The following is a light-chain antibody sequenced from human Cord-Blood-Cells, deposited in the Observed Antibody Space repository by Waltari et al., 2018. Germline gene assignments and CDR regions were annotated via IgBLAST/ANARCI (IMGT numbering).Light chain of an antibody. CDR3: QQYYSTPFT. CDR2: WAS. Sequence: DIVMTQSPDSLAVSPGERATINCKSSQSVLYSTNNKNYLAWYQQKPGQPPKLLIYWASTRESGVPDRFSGSGSGTEFTLTISSLQAEDVAVYYCQQYYSTPFTFGPGTKVDIK. V-gene: IGKV4-1*01. J-gene: IGKJ3*01. CDR1: QSVLYSTNNKNY.